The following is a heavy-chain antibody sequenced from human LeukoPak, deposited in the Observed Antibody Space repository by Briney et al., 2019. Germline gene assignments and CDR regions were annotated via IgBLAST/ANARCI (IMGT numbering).Heavy chain of an antibody. J-gene: IGHJ5*02. D-gene: IGHD3-22*01. CDR3: ARHPPYCYDSSGYYYVP. Sequence: SETLSLTCTVSGGSISSYYWSWIRQPPGKGLEWIGYIYYNGSTNYNPSLKSRVTISVDKSKNQFSLQLSSVTAADTAVYYCARHPPYCYDSSGYYYVPWGQGTLVTVS. CDR2: IYYNGST. V-gene: IGHV4-59*08. CDR1: GGSISSYY.